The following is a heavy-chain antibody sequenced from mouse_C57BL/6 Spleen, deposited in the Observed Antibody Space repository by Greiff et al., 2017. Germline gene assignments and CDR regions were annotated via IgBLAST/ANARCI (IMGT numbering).Heavy chain of an antibody. CDR3: ARTTTVVATYRYFDV. J-gene: IGHJ1*03. Sequence: QVQLQQPGAELVKPGASVKLSCKASGYTFTSYWMHWVKQRPGQGLEWIGMIHPNSGSTNYNEKFKSKATLTVDNSSSTAYMQLSSLTSEDSAVYYCARTTTVVATYRYFDVWGTGTTVTVSS. D-gene: IGHD1-1*01. CDR2: IHPNSGST. V-gene: IGHV1-64*01. CDR1: GYTFTSYW.